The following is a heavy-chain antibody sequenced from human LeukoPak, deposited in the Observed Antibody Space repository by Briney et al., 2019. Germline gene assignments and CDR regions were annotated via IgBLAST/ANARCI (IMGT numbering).Heavy chain of an antibody. J-gene: IGHJ3*02. CDR2: ISSGGSTV. Sequence: GGSLRLSCAASGYTFSSYEMNWVRQAPGKGLEWVSYISSGGSTVYYADSVKGRFTISRDNAKNSLYLQMNSLRAEDTAVYYRARVSVSMVYAFDIWGQGTMVTVSS. V-gene: IGHV3-48*03. D-gene: IGHD3-10*01. CDR3: ARVSVSMVYAFDI. CDR1: GYTFSSYE.